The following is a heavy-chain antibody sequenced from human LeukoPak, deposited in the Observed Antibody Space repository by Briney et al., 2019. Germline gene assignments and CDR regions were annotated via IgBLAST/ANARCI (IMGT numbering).Heavy chain of an antibody. D-gene: IGHD1-14*01. CDR1: GGTFSSYA. CDR2: IIPIFGTA. CDR3: ARGYSTAGIPNYYDYGMDV. Sequence: SVKVSCKASGGTFSSYAISWVRQAPGQGLEWMGGIIPIFGTANYAQKFQGRVTITADESTSTAYMELSSLRSEDTAVYYCARGYSTAGIPNYYDYGMDVWGQGTTVTVSS. V-gene: IGHV1-69*13. J-gene: IGHJ6*02.